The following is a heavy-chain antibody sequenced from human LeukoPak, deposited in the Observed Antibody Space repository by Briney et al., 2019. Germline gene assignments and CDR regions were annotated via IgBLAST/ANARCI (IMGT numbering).Heavy chain of an antibody. CDR1: GGSFSGYY. J-gene: IGHJ4*02. CDR3: ARHVKAPQGYYYGSGRGIDY. Sequence: PSETLSLTCAVYGGSFSGYYWSWIRQPPGKGLEWIGEINHSGSTNYDPSLKSRVTISVDTSKNQFSLKLSSVTAADTAVYYCARHVKAPQGYYYGSGRGIDYWGQGTLVTVSS. V-gene: IGHV4-34*01. D-gene: IGHD3-10*01. CDR2: INHSGST.